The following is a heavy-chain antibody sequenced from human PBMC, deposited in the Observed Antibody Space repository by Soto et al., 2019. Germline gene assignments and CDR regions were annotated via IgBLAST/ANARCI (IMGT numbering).Heavy chain of an antibody. CDR3: ARGGYGAVADY. Sequence: SETLSLTCAVYGGSFSGYYWSWIRQPPGKGLEWIGEINHSGSTNYNPSLKSRVTISVDTSKNQFSLKLSSVTAADTAVYYCARGGYGAVADYWGQGTLVTVSS. J-gene: IGHJ4*02. CDR1: GGSFSGYY. D-gene: IGHD6-19*01. V-gene: IGHV4-34*01. CDR2: INHSGST.